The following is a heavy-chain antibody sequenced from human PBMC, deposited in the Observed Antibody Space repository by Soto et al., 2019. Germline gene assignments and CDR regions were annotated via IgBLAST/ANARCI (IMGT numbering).Heavy chain of an antibody. D-gene: IGHD5-12*01. CDR1: GFTFDDYT. CDR3: AKDNSGYPSIVYFDY. CDR2: ISWDGGST. J-gene: IGHJ4*02. V-gene: IGHV3-43*01. Sequence: GGSLRLSCAASGFTFDDYTMHWVRQAPGKGLEWVSLISWDGGSTYYADSVKGRFTISRDNSKNSLYLQMNSLRTEDTALYYCAKDNSGYPSIVYFDYWGQGTLVTVSS.